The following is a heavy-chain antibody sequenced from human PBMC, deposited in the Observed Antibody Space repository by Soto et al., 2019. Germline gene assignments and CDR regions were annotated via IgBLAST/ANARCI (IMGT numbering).Heavy chain of an antibody. J-gene: IGHJ4*02. CDR1: GLRFSIYS. V-gene: IGHV3-48*02. Sequence: EVQLGESGGGLVQPGGSLRLSCAASGLRFSIYSMNWVRQAPGKGLEWYAYITGDTNRIKYADSVKGRFTISRDNAKNSVYLQMISLRDEDTAVYYCAGAVEGHFDDWGQGTVVTVSS. CDR2: ITGDTNRI. D-gene: IGHD6-19*01. CDR3: AGAVEGHFDD.